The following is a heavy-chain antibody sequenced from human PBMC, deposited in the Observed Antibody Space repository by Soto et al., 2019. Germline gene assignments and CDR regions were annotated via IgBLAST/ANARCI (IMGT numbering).Heavy chain of an antibody. CDR3: ARLYSSSWYFDY. CDR2: IYWDDDK. V-gene: IGHV2-5*02. D-gene: IGHD6-13*01. CDR1: GFSLSTSGVG. J-gene: IGHJ4*02. Sequence: SGPTLVKPTQTLTLTCTFSGFSLSTSGVGVGWIRQPPGKALEWLALIYWDDDKRYSPSLKSRLTITKDTSKNQVVLTMTTMDPVDTATYYCARLYSSSWYFDYWGQGTLVTVSS.